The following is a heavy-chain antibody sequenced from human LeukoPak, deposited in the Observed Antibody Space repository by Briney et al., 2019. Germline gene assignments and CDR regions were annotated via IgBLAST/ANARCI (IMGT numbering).Heavy chain of an antibody. D-gene: IGHD3-10*01. CDR3: AKHVLLWFGESDY. CDR2: ISGSGGST. Sequence: GGSLRLSCAASGFTFSSYGMSWVRQAPGKGLEWVSAISGSGGSTYYADSVKGRFTISRDNSKNTLYLQMNSLRAGDTAVYYCAKHVLLWFGESDYWGQGTLVTVSS. J-gene: IGHJ4*02. V-gene: IGHV3-23*01. CDR1: GFTFSSYG.